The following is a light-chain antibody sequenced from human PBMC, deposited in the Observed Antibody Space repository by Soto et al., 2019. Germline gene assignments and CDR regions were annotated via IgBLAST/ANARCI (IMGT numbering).Light chain of an antibody. CDR1: QSVSFY. J-gene: IGKJ1*01. Sequence: DIVLTQSPATLSSSPGERATLSCRASQSVSFYFAWYQQKPCQAPRLLIYDASYRAPGIPARFSISGSVTDFTLTISSLQPEEFAVYYCQQYGPSPWTFGQGTKVEVK. V-gene: IGKV3-11*01. CDR2: DAS. CDR3: QQYGPSPWT.